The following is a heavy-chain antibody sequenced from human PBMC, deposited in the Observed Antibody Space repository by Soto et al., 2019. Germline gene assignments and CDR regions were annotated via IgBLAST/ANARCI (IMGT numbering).Heavy chain of an antibody. CDR1: GYTFTGYY. J-gene: IGHJ6*02. CDR3: ARSDIVVVPAANYYYYYGMDV. CDR2: INPNSGGT. D-gene: IGHD2-2*01. Sequence: ASVKVSCKASGYTFTGYYMHWVRQAPGQGLEWMGWINPNSGGTNYAQKFQGRVTMTRDTSISTAYMELSRLRSDDTAVYYCARSDIVVVPAANYYYYYGMDVWGQGTTVTVSS. V-gene: IGHV1-2*02.